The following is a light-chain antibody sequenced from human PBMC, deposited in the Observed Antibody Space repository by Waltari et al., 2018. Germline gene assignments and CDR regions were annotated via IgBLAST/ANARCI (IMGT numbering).Light chain of an antibody. V-gene: IGLV3-21*02. CDR1: NIGSQS. J-gene: IGLJ3*02. CDR3: QVWDSSSDYWV. Sequence: SYVLTQPPSVSVAPGQTARITCDRFNIGSQSVHWYQQKECQAPVLVVYDDDDRPSGIPERFAGSNSENTATLTISRVEAGDEADYYCQVWDSSSDYWVFGGGTKLTVL. CDR2: DDD.